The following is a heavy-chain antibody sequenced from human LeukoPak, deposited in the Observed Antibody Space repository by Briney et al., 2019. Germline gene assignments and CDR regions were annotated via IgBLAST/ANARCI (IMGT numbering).Heavy chain of an antibody. J-gene: IGHJ4*02. Sequence: GGSLRLSCAASGFTFSSYAMSWVRQAPGKGLEWVSAISGSGGSTYYADSVKGRFTISRDNSKNTLYLQINSLRAEDTAVYYCAKEGWYLYQAQPFDYWGQGTLVTVSS. D-gene: IGHD2-15*01. CDR2: ISGSGGST. CDR3: AKEGWYLYQAQPFDY. CDR1: GFTFSSYA. V-gene: IGHV3-23*01.